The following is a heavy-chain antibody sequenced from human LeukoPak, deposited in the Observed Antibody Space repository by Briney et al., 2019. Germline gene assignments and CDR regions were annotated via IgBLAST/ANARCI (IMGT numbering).Heavy chain of an antibody. D-gene: IGHD1-14*01. V-gene: IGHV3-7*03. CDR2: IKKDGSEK. J-gene: IGHJ4*02. CDR1: GFTFSNYW. CDR3: AAPLTGLHY. Sequence: GGPLRLSCVASGFTFSNYWMTWVRQAPGKGLEWVANIKKDGSEKNYVDSVKGRFTISRDVSRNTLFLQMDSLRVEDTAVYYCAAPLTGLHYWGQGTLVTVSA.